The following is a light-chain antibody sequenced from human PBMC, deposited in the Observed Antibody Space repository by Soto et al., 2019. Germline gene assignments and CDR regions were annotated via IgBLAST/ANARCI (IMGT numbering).Light chain of an antibody. CDR3: QQYNSYSIT. Sequence: IQMTQSPSSLSASVGDEVTITWRVSQDISTALAWYQQKPGKPPKVLIYGASTLENGVPSRFIGSGSGTDFTLTISSLQPDDFASYYCQQYNSYSITFGQGTRLEIK. V-gene: IGKV1-13*02. CDR2: GAS. J-gene: IGKJ5*01. CDR1: QDISTA.